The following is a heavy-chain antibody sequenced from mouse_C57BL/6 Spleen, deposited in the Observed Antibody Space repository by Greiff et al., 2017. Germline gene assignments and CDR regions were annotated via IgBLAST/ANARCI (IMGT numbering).Heavy chain of an antibody. CDR1: GYTFTSYW. CDR2: IHPNSGST. D-gene: IGHD2-5*01. CDR3: AIYSNYRYFDV. Sequence: QVQLQQPGAELVKPGASVKLSCKASGYTFTSYWMHWVKQRPGQGLEWIGMIHPNSGSTNYNEKFKSKATLTVDKSSSTAYMQLSSLTSEYSAVYYCAIYSNYRYFDVWGTGTTVTVSS. J-gene: IGHJ1*03. V-gene: IGHV1-64*01.